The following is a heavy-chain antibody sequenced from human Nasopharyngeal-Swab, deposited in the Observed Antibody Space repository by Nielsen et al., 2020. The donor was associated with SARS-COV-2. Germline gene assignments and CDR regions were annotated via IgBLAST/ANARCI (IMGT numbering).Heavy chain of an antibody. V-gene: IGHV3-30*03. CDR2: IAHDASNE. D-gene: IGHD4-17*01. CDR3: ARDAPAHYGAFY. J-gene: IGHJ4*02. CDR1: GFTFSSFG. Sequence: GGSLRLSYAASGFTFSSFGMHWVRQAPGKGLEWVAFIAHDASNEYYGDSVKGRFSISRDSSKNTLYLQMDSLRGEDTAVHYCARDAPAHYGAFYWGRGTLVTVSS.